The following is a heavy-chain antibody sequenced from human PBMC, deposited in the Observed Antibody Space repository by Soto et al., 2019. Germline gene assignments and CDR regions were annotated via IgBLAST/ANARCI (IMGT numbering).Heavy chain of an antibody. D-gene: IGHD6-13*01. CDR2: IKQDGSEK. CDR1: GFTFSSYW. J-gene: IGHJ6*03. V-gene: IGHV3-7*01. Sequence: VQLVESGGGLVQPGGSLRLSCAASGFTFSSYWMSWVRQAPGKGLEWVANIKQDGSEKYYVDSVKGRFTISRDNAKNSLYLQMNSLRAEDTAVYYCAKYSSSWTTYYYYYMDVWGKGTTVTVSS. CDR3: AKYSSSWTTYYYYYMDV.